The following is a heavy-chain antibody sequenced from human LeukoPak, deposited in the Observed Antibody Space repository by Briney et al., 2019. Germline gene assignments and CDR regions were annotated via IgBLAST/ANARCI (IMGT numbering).Heavy chain of an antibody. V-gene: IGHV6-1*01. J-gene: IGHJ4*02. CDR1: GDSVSSNSAA. D-gene: IGHD6-19*01. Sequence: SQTLSLTCAISGDSVSSNSAAWDWLRQSPSRGLEWLGRTYYRSKWYNDYAVSVKSRITINPDPSKTQFSLQLNSVTPEDTAVYYCARAVAGKVDYWGQGTLVTVSS. CDR3: ARAVAGKVDY. CDR2: TYYRSKWYN.